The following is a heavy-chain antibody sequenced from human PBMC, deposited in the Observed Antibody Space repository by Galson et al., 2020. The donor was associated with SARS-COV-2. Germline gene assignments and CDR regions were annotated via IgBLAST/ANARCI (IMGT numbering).Heavy chain of an antibody. Sequence: GGSLRLSCEVSGIRFSDYYMNWIRQAPGKGLEWVSYISRSGDIMYYADAVKGRFTISRDNAKNSLYLQMNSLRRDDTAVYFCARGHTSGWSYSPHHYIDVWGEGTTVTV. J-gene: IGHJ6*03. CDR2: ISRSGDIM. CDR3: ARGHTSGWSYSPHHYIDV. CDR1: GIRFSDYY. D-gene: IGHD6-19*01. V-gene: IGHV3-11*01.